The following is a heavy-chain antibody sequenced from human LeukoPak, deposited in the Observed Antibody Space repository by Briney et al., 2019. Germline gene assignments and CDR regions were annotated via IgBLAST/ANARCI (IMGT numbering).Heavy chain of an antibody. D-gene: IGHD6-13*01. CDR1: GGSISSGGYS. V-gene: IGHV4-30-2*01. CDR2: IYQNGNT. CDR3: GRGGIAAAASGIDY. J-gene: IGHJ4*02. Sequence: SETLSLTCAVSGGSISSGGYSWSWIRHPPGKGREWIGYIYQNGNTYYNPSLKSRVTISVDRSKNQFSLNLSSVTAADTAVYYCGRGGIAAAASGIDYWGQGTLVAVSS.